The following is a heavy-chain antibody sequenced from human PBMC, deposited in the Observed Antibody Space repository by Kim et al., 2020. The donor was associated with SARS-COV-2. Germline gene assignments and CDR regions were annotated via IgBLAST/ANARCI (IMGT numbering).Heavy chain of an antibody. CDR3: AREGSEQWLENDAFDI. Sequence: SLKSRVTMSVDTSKNQFSLKLSYVTAADTAVYYCAREGSEQWLENDAFDIWGQGTMVTVSS. J-gene: IGHJ3*02. D-gene: IGHD6-19*01. V-gene: IGHV4-4*07.